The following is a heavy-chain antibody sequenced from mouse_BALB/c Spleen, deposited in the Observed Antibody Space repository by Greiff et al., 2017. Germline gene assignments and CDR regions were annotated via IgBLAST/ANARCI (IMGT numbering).Heavy chain of an antibody. CDR3: TRPFYYDYFAWFAY. D-gene: IGHD2-4*01. CDR2: IRLKSNNYAT. Sequence: EVKLEESGGGLVQPGGSMKLSCVASGFTFSNYCMNWVRQSPEKGLEWVAEIRLKSNNYATHYAESVKGRFTISRDDSKSSVYLQMNNLRAEDTGIYYCTRPFYYDYFAWFAYWGQGTLVTVSA. J-gene: IGHJ3*01. CDR1: GFTFSNYC. V-gene: IGHV6-6*02.